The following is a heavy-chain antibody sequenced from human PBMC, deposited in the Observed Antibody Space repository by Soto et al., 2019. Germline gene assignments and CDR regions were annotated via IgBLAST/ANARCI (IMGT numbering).Heavy chain of an antibody. V-gene: IGHV3-66*01. CDR3: SRDDVYCSGGSCYGVPRDV. CDR2: IQSGGST. J-gene: IGHJ6*04. D-gene: IGHD2-15*01. Sequence: EVQLVESGGDLVQPGGSLRLSCAASGFTVSSKYMSWVRQAPGKGLEWVSLIQSGGSTFYADSVKGSFTISRDNSKNTLYLQMNSLRAEDTAVYYCSRDDVYCSGGSCYGVPRDVWGKGTTVTVSS. CDR1: GFTVSSKY.